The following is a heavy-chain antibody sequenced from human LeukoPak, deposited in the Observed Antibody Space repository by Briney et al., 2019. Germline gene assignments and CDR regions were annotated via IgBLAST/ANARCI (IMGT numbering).Heavy chain of an antibody. CDR1: GGTFSSYA. CDR2: IIPIFGTA. Sequence: SVKVSCKASGGTFSSYAISWVRQAPGQGLEWMGGIIPIFGTANYAQKFRGRVTITTDESTSTAYMELSSLRSEDTAVYYCAREYDSSGYPTSFDYWGQGTLVTVSS. D-gene: IGHD3-22*01. V-gene: IGHV1-69*05. CDR3: AREYDSSGYPTSFDY. J-gene: IGHJ4*02.